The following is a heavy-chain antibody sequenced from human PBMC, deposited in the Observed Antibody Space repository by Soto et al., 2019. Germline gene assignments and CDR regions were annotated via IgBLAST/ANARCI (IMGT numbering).Heavy chain of an antibody. J-gene: IGHJ3*02. CDR2: ISSSSSYI. D-gene: IGHD7-27*01. CDR1: GFTFSSYS. CDR3: ASPYVVVELTGDANDAFDI. Sequence: GGSLRLSCAASGFTFSSYSMNWVRQAPGKGLEWVSSISSSSSYIYYADSVKGRFTISRDNAKNSLYLQMNSLRAEDPAVYYCASPYVVVELTGDANDAFDIWGQGTMVTVSS. V-gene: IGHV3-21*01.